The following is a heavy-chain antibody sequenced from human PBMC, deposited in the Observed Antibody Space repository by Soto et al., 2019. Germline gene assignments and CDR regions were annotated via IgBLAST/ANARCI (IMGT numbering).Heavy chain of an antibody. D-gene: IGHD3-10*01. CDR3: ARDPMGRYYGSGSYYFDY. CDR2: ISYDGSNK. J-gene: IGHJ4*02. V-gene: IGHV3-30-3*01. Sequence: QVQLVESGGGVVQPGRSLRLSSAASGFTFSSYAMHWVRQAPGKGLEWVAVISYDGSNKYYADSVKGRFTISRDNSKNTLYLQMNSLRAEDTAVYYCARDPMGRYYGSGSYYFDYWGQGTLVTVSS. CDR1: GFTFSSYA.